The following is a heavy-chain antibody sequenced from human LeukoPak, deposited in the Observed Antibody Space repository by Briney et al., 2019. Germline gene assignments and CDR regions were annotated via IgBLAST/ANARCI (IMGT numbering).Heavy chain of an antibody. V-gene: IGHV3-7*04. CDR1: RFTFSNYW. Sequence: PGGSLRLSCADSRFTFSNYWMSWVRQAPGKGLEWVANIKHDGSEKYYVDSVKGRFTIPRDNAKNTLYLQMNSLRAEDTAVYYCARVDTAMGWAFDIWGQGTMVTVSS. D-gene: IGHD5-18*01. CDR2: IKHDGSEK. CDR3: ARVDTAMGWAFDI. J-gene: IGHJ3*02.